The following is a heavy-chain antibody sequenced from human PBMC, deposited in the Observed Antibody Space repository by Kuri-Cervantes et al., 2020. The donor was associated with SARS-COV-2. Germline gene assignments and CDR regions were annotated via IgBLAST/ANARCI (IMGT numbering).Heavy chain of an antibody. Sequence: ASVKVSCKASGDTFSTYTISWVRQAPGQRLEWMGWINAGNGNTKYSQKFQGRVTITRDTSASTAYMELSSLRSEDTAVYYCARRIAAAGAFDYWGQGTLVTVSS. V-gene: IGHV1-3*01. D-gene: IGHD6-13*01. CDR3: ARRIAAAGAFDY. CDR1: GDTFSTYT. J-gene: IGHJ4*02. CDR2: INAGNGNT.